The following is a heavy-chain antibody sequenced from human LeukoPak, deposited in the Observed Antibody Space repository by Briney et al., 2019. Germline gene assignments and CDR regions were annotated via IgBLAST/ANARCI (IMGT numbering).Heavy chain of an antibody. D-gene: IGHD5-12*01. V-gene: IGHV1-69*06. J-gene: IGHJ4*02. CDR2: IIPIFGTA. CDR3: ARAGNSGYDYPPDY. Sequence: SVKVSCKASGGTFSSYAISWVRQAPGQGLEWMGGIIPIFGTANYARKFQGRVTITADKSTSTAYMELSSLRSEDTAVYYCARAGNSGYDYPPDYWGQGTLVTVSS. CDR1: GGTFSSYA.